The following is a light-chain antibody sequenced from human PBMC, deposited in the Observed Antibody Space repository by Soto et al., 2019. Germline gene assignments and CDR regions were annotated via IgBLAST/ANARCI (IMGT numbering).Light chain of an antibody. J-gene: IGLJ2*01. Sequence: QSVLTQPPSVSGAPGQRVTISCTGSISNIGAGYDVHWYQQLPGTAPKLLIYGNSNRPSGVPDRFSGSKSGTSASLAITGLQAEDEADYYCQSYDSSLSGAYVVFGGGTKVTVL. CDR3: QSYDSSLSGAYVV. CDR2: GNS. V-gene: IGLV1-40*01. CDR1: ISNIGAGYD.